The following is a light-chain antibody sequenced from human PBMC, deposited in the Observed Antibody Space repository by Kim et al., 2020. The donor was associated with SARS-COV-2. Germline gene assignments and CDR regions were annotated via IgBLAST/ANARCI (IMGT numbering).Light chain of an antibody. Sequence: SLCPGERPSLSGKASQSVSSNLAWYKQKPGQAPRLLIYGASTRDTGNPARFSGSGSGTEFTLTISSLQSEDFAVYYCQQYNNWWTFGQATKGDIK. CDR1: QSVSSN. V-gene: IGKV3-15*01. CDR3: QQYNNWWT. J-gene: IGKJ1*01. CDR2: GAS.